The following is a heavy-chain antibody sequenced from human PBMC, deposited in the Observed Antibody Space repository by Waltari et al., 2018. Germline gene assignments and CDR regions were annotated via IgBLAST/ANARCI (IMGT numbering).Heavy chain of an antibody. V-gene: IGHV3-33*01. CDR3: ARGRIAARAGGWFDP. D-gene: IGHD6-6*01. J-gene: IGHJ5*02. Sequence: QVQLVESGGGVVQPGRSLRLSCAAYGFTCRSYGSHWVRRAPGKGLEWVAVIWYDGSNKYYADAVKGRFTISRDNSKNTLYLQMNSLRAEDTAVYYCARGRIAARAGGWFDPWGQGTLVTVSS. CDR2: IWYDGSNK. CDR1: GFTCRSYG.